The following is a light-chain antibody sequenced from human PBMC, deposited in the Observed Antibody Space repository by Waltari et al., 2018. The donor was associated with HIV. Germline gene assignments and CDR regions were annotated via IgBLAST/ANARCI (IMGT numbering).Light chain of an antibody. J-gene: IGLJ1*01. V-gene: IGLV1-47*01. CDR3: AAWDDSLSGYV. CDR2: RND. Sequence: QSVLTQPPSASGTPGQRVTIPCSGGSPNIGSDYVFWSQLLPGTAPQLLVYRNDQRPSGVPDRLSGSKSGTSASLTISGLRSEDEADYYCAAWDDSLSGYVFGTGTKVTVL. CDR1: SPNIGSDY.